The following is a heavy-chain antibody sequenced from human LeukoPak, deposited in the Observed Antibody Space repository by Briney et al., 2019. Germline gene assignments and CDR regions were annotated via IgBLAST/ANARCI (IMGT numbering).Heavy chain of an antibody. V-gene: IGHV3-30*02. CDR2: VRKDATEK. J-gene: IGHJ4*02. CDR1: GFIVTEYG. Sequence: GGSLRLSCAASGFIVTEYGMYWVRQAPGKGLEWVAYVRKDATEKKYADSVEGRFTISRDDSENTVYLKMNNLRVDDTAVYYCAKRSGPNSGPFDSWGQGTPVIVSS. D-gene: IGHD1-1*01. CDR3: AKRSGPNSGPFDS.